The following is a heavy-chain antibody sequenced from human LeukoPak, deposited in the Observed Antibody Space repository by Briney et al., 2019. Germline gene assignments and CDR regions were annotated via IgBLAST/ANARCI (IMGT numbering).Heavy chain of an antibody. D-gene: IGHD3-22*01. Sequence: GGSLRLSCAASGFTFSSYWMSWVRQAPGKGLEWVASIKQDGSEKYYVDSVKGRFTISRDNAKNSLYLQMNSLRAEDTAVYYCARDLGGYYVSAFDIWGQGTMVTVSS. CDR3: ARDLGGYYVSAFDI. J-gene: IGHJ3*02. V-gene: IGHV3-7*01. CDR2: IKQDGSEK. CDR1: GFTFSSYW.